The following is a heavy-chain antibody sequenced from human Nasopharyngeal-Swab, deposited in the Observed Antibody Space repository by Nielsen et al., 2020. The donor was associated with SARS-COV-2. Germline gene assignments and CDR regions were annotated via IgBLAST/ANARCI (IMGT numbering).Heavy chain of an antibody. CDR2: IFSNDEK. D-gene: IGHD2-2*01. CDR1: GFSLSNARMG. Sequence: SGPTLVKPTATLTLTCTVSGFSLSNARMGVSWIRQPPGKALEWLAHIFSNDEKSYSTSLKSRLTISKDTSKSQVVLTMTNMDPVDTATYYCARLLGYCSSTSCYDYYYYYMDVWGKGTTVTVSS. J-gene: IGHJ6*03. V-gene: IGHV2-26*01. CDR3: ARLLGYCSSTSCYDYYYYYMDV.